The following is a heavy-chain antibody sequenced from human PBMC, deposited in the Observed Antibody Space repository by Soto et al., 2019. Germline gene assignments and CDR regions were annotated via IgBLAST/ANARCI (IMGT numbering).Heavy chain of an antibody. CDR1: GVSVSGYY. J-gene: IGHJ4*02. D-gene: IGHD3-10*01. CDR3: ARGVARAEFDY. V-gene: IGHV4-34*01. CDR2: INHSGST. Sequence: SETLSLTCAVYGVSVSGYYWSWIRQPPGKGLEWIGEINHSGSTNYNPSLKSRVTISVDTSKNQFSLKLSSVTAADTAVYYCARGVARAEFDYWGQGTLVTVSS.